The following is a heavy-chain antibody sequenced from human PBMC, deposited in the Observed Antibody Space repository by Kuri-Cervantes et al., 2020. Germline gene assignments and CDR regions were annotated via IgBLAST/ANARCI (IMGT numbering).Heavy chain of an antibody. CDR3: ARYCFAANCDDGSLRY. D-gene: IGHD2-15*01. Sequence: GESLKISCAASGFTFNSYWMSWVRQAPGKGLEWVANIKHDGSEKNYVDSVKARFTISRDNTKNSLFLQMDNLRAEDTAVYFCARYCFAANCDDGSLRYWGQGILVTVSS. CDR2: IKHDGSEK. CDR1: GFTFNSYW. J-gene: IGHJ4*02. V-gene: IGHV3-7*01.